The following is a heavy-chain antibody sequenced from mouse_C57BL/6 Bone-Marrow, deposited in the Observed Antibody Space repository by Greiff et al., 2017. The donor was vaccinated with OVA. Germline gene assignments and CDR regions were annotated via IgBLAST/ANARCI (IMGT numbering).Heavy chain of an antibody. CDR3: VRDGYYEDYYAMDY. J-gene: IGHJ4*01. CDR1: GFTFNTYA. CDR2: IRSKSSNYAT. Sequence: EVQRVESGGGLVQPKGSLKLSCAASGFTFNTYAMHWVRQAPGKGLEWVARIRSKSSNYATYYADSVKDRFTISRDDSQSMLYLQMNNLKTEDTAMYYCVRDGYYEDYYAMDYWGQGTSVTVSS. D-gene: IGHD2-3*01. V-gene: IGHV10-3*01.